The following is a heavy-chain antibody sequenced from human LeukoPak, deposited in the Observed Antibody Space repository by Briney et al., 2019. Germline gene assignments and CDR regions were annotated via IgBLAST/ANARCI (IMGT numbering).Heavy chain of an antibody. V-gene: IGHV3-23*01. J-gene: IGHJ6*02. CDR3: AKGLTIFGVALYYYYAMDV. D-gene: IGHD3-3*01. CDR2: ISGSGVST. CDR1: GFTFSNYA. Sequence: GGSLRLSCAASGFTFSNYAMSRVRQAPGKGLDWVSAISGSGVSTYYADSVKGRFTISRDNSKNTLYLQMNSLRAEDTAVYYCAKGLTIFGVALYYYYAMDVWGQGTTVTVSS.